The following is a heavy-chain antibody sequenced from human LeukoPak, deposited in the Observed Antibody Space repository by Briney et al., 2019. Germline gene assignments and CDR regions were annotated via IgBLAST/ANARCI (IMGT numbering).Heavy chain of an antibody. CDR1: GFAFSNYF. V-gene: IGHV3-7*03. Sequence: PGGSLRLSCAASGFAFSNYFMSWVRRAPGKGLEWVANIKQDGSEKYYVDSVKGRFTISRGNAKNSLYLQMNSLRAEDTAVYYCARRYFDYWGQGTLVTVSS. CDR3: ARRYFDY. J-gene: IGHJ4*02. CDR2: IKQDGSEK.